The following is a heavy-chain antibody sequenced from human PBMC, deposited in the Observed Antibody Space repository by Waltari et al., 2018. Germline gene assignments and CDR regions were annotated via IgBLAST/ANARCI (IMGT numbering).Heavy chain of an antibody. J-gene: IGHJ6*02. Sequence: QVQLVQSGAEVKKPGSSVKVSCKASGGTFSSYAIRWVRQAPGQGLEWMGRIIPIFGTANYAQKFQGRVTITADKSTSTAYMELSSLRSEDTAVYYCARALGIAARDGDYYGMDVWGQGTTVTVSS. CDR2: IIPIFGTA. D-gene: IGHD6-6*01. CDR1: GGTFSSYA. V-gene: IGHV1-69*08. CDR3: ARALGIAARDGDYYGMDV.